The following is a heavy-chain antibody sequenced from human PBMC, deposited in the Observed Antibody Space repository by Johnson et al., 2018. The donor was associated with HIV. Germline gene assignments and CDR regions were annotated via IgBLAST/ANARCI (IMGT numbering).Heavy chain of an antibody. J-gene: IGHJ3*02. CDR1: GFTFSTNY. CDR3: ARGRPWGWELRRDAFDI. Sequence: VQLVESGGGLIQPGGSLRLSCAASGFTFSTNYMSWVRQAPGKGLEWVSVMNWNGGSTGYADSVKGRCTISRDNAKNSLYLQMNSLRAEDTALYYCARGRPWGWELRRDAFDIWGQGTMVTVSS. CDR2: MNWNGGST. D-gene: IGHD1-26*01. V-gene: IGHV3-20*04.